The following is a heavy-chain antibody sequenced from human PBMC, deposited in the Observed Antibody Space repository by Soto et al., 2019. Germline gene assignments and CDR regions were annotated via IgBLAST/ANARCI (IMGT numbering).Heavy chain of an antibody. CDR3: ATQEVGGSYVYTFDP. Sequence: SETLSLTFTVSGGSISSSNYYWGWIRQPPGKGLEWIGSIYYSGSTYYNPSLKSRVTISVDTSKNQFSLKLSSVTAADTAVYYCATQEVGGSYVYTFDPWGQGTLVTVSS. D-gene: IGHD1-26*01. CDR2: IYYSGST. V-gene: IGHV4-39*01. J-gene: IGHJ5*02. CDR1: GGSISSSNYY.